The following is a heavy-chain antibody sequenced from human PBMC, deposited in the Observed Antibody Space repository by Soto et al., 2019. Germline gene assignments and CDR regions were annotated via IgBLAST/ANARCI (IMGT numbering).Heavy chain of an antibody. Sequence: QVQLVQSGAEVKKPGASVKVSCKASGYTFTSYYMHWVRQASGQGLEWMGIINPSGGSTSYAQKFQGRVTMTRDTVTSTVYMELSSLRSEDTAVYYCARVRVTHPFYYYGMDVWGQGTTVTVSS. J-gene: IGHJ6*02. V-gene: IGHV1-46*01. CDR1: GYTFTSYY. CDR3: ARVRVTHPFYYYGMDV. CDR2: INPSGGST. D-gene: IGHD5-18*01.